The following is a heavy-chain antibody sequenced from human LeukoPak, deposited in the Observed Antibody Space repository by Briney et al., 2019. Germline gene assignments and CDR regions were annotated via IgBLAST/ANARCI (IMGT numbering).Heavy chain of an antibody. CDR3: ARGGGPISGYSGYFSTYYYMDV. CDR1: GFTFSDYY. Sequence: KPGGSLRLSCAASGFTFSDYYMSWIRQAPGKGLEWVSYISSSGSTIYYADSVKGRFTISRDNAKNSLYLQMNSLRAEDTAVYYCARGGGPISGYSGYFSTYYYMDVWGKGTTVTVSS. V-gene: IGHV3-11*01. J-gene: IGHJ6*03. CDR2: ISSSGSTI. D-gene: IGHD5-12*01.